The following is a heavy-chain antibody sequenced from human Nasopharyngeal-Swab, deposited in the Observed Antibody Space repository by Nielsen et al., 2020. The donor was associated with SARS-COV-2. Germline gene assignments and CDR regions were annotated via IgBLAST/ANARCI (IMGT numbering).Heavy chain of an antibody. CDR2: VKQDGTAI. D-gene: IGHD7-27*01. CDR3: ARENWGKLDY. CDR1: GFNFRANW. Sequence: GGSLRLSCAASGFNFRANWMNWVRLTPMKRLEWVATVKQDGTAIYHVDSLKGRFTISRDNAKNSLSLQMNNLRADDTAVYYCARENWGKLDYWGQGALVTVSS. J-gene: IGHJ4*02. V-gene: IGHV3-7*04.